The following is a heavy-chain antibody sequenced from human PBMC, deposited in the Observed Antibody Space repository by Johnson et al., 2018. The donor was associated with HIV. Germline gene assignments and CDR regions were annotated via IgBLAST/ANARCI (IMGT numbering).Heavy chain of an antibody. Sequence: QVQLVESGGGVVQPGGSLRLSCAASGFTFSNYGMHWVRQAPGKGLEWVSVIYSGGSTYYADSVKGRFTISRDNSKNTLYLQMNSLRAEDTAVYYCARVLTTRGAFDIWGQGTMVTVSS. J-gene: IGHJ3*02. CDR2: IYSGGST. CDR1: GFTFSNYG. CDR3: ARVLTTRGAFDI. D-gene: IGHD3-9*01. V-gene: IGHV3-NL1*01.